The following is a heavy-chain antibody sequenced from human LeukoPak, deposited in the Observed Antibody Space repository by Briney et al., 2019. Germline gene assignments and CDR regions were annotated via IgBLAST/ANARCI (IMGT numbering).Heavy chain of an antibody. V-gene: IGHV1-2*02. CDR2: IYPYSGDT. CDR1: GNMFRGHY. Sequence: GASVKVSCKASGNMFRGHYLHWVRQAPGQGLEWMGWIYPYSGDTNYAQNFQGRVTTTRDTSISTAYMELSSLKSDDTAVYYCARDRNSGSSLDIWGQGTMLTVSS. CDR3: ARDRNSGSSLDI. J-gene: IGHJ3*02. D-gene: IGHD6-6*01.